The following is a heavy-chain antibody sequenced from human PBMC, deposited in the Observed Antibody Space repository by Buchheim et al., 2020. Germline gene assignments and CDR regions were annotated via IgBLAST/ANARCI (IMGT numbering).Heavy chain of an antibody. J-gene: IGHJ4*02. Sequence: QVQLVESGGGVVQPGRSLRLSCAASGFTFSSCGMHWVRQAPGKGLEWVAVISYDGSNQYYEDSVKGRFTISRDNSKNTLYLQMNSLRAEDTAVYYCAKDRASGRTYPSVFYFDYWGQGTL. CDR3: AKDRASGRTYPSVFYFDY. D-gene: IGHD2-15*01. CDR2: ISYDGSNQ. CDR1: GFTFSSCG. V-gene: IGHV3-30*18.